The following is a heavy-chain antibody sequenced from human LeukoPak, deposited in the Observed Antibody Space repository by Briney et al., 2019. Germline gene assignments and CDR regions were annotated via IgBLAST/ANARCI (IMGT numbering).Heavy chain of an antibody. J-gene: IGHJ5*02. CDR1: GFTFSTYW. D-gene: IGHD1-26*01. CDR3: ARVLVGGTNWFDP. Sequence: PGGSLRLSCAASGFTFSTYWMHWVRQAPGKGLLWASFINNDGSTTSYADSVRGRFTISRDNAKNSLYLQMNSLRAEDTSVYYCARVLVGGTNWFDPWGQGTLVTVSS. CDR2: INNDGSTT. V-gene: IGHV3-74*01.